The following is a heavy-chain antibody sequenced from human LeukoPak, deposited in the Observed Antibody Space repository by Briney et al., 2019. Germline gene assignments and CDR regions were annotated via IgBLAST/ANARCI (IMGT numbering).Heavy chain of an antibody. J-gene: IGHJ6*02. V-gene: IGHV1-18*01. CDR3: ARESEWELPEYYYGMDV. CDR1: GYTFTSYG. Sequence: GASVKVSCKASGYTFTSYGISWVRQAPGQGLEWMGWISAYNGNTNYAQKLQGRVTMTTDTSTSTAYMELRSLRSDDTAVYYCARESEWELPEYYYGMDVWGQGTTVTVSS. CDR2: ISAYNGNT. D-gene: IGHD1-26*01.